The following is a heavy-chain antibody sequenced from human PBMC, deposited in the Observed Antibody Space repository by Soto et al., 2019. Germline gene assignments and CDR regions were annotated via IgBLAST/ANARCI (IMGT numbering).Heavy chain of an antibody. CDR2: IYWDDDK. D-gene: IGHD2-15*01. J-gene: IGHJ4*02. Sequence: QITLKESGPTLVKPTQTLTLTCTFSGFSLSTSGVGVGWIRQPPGKALEWLALIYWDDDKRYSPSLKSRLTITKVTSKNQVVLTMTNMDPVDTATYYCAHRSNTDMDYWGQGTLVTVSS. V-gene: IGHV2-5*02. CDR1: GFSLSTSGVG. CDR3: AHRSNTDMDY.